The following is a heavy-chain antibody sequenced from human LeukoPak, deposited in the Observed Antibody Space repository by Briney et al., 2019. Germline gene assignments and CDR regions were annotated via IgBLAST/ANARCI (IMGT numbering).Heavy chain of an antibody. J-gene: IGHJ4*02. CDR3: TRMTTGHDY. D-gene: IGHD4-17*01. CDR1: GVSFDDYY. Sequence: SETLSLTCAVSGVSFDDYYWSWVRQTPGKGLEWIGEINHSGYTNDSPSLKSRVTLSIDTSRKQFSLNPRSVTVADAGIYYCTRMTTGHDYWGQGTLVTVSS. CDR2: INHSGYT. V-gene: IGHV4-34*01.